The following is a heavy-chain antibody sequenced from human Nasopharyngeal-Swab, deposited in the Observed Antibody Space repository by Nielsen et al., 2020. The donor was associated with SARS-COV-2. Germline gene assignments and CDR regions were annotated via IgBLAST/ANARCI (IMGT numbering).Heavy chain of an antibody. CDR2: MNPKSGDV. D-gene: IGHD3-16*01. CDR1: GYTFIRND. Sequence: ASVKVSCKSSGYTFIRNDINWVRQATGQELEWMGWMNPKSGDVGYAQKFQGRVTMTRNTSTTTAYIELSTLRHEDTAVYYCARGAFGLGHSWFDPWGQGTLVTVSS. V-gene: IGHV1-8*01. J-gene: IGHJ5*02. CDR3: ARGAFGLGHSWFDP.